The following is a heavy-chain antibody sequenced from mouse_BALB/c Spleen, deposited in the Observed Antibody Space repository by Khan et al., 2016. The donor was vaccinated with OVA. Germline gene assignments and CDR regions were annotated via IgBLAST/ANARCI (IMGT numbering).Heavy chain of an antibody. CDR1: AFSLSSYG. Sequence: VQLQESGPGLVAPSQSLSITCTVSAFSLSSYGVNWVRQPPGKGLEWLGVIWAGGSTNYNSALMSRLSISKDNSKSQVFLKMNSLQTDDTAMYYCARFYDPYYAMDYWGQGTSVTVSA. CDR2: IWAGGST. J-gene: IGHJ4*01. CDR3: ARFYDPYYAMDY. D-gene: IGHD2-3*01. V-gene: IGHV2-9*02.